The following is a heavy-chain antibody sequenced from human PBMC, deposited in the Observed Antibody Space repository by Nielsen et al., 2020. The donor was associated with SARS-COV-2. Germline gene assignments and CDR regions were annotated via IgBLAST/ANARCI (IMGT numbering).Heavy chain of an antibody. V-gene: IGHV3-21*01. J-gene: IGHJ6*02. D-gene: IGHD3-3*02. CDR2: ISSSSSYI. CDR3: ARDLGIFGVVIIDYYYGMDV. CDR1: GFTFSNYS. Sequence: GGSLRLSCAASGFTFSNYSMNWVRQAPGKGLEWVSSISSSSSYIYYADSVKGRFTISRDNAKNSLYLQMNSLRAEDTAVYYCARDLGIFGVVIIDYYYGMDVWGQGTTVTVSS.